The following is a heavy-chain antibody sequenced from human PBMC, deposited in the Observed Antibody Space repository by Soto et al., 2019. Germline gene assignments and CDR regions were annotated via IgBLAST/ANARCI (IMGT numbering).Heavy chain of an antibody. CDR2: IWYNGSDK. Sequence: QVQLVESGGGVVQPGRSLRLSCAASGFTFSSYGMHWVRQAPGKGLEWVAVIWYNGSDKKYADSVKGRFTISRDNSEKTLYLQMSSLRAEDTAVYYCAKDYGDWTGLYYYGMDVWGQGTTVTVSS. CDR3: AKDYGDWTGLYYYGMDV. J-gene: IGHJ6*02. D-gene: IGHD4-17*01. CDR1: GFTFSSYG. V-gene: IGHV3-33*06.